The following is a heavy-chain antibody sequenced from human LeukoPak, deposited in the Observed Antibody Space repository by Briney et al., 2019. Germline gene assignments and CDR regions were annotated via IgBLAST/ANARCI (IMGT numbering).Heavy chain of an antibody. J-gene: IGHJ3*02. CDR1: GFTFSDFY. V-gene: IGHV3-11*01. D-gene: IGHD6-19*01. Sequence: PGGSLRLSCAASGFTFSDFYMSWIRQAPGKGLEWVSYMRIIATTIYYAGSVKGRFTISRDNAKNSLYLQMNSLRVEDTAVYYCARVGSDWSLDIWGQGTMVTVSS. CDR2: MRIIATTI. CDR3: ARVGSDWSLDI.